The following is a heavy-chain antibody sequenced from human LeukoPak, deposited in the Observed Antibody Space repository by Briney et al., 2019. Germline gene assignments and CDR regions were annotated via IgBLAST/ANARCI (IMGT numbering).Heavy chain of an antibody. J-gene: IGHJ4*02. CDR2: IYYSGGT. D-gene: IGHD3-22*01. CDR3: ARVITSSGSFDY. Sequence: SETLSLTCTVSGGXISSYYWSWIRQPPGKGLEWIGYIYYSGGTNYNPSLKSRVTISVDTSKNQFSLKLSSVTAADTAVYYCARVITSSGSFDYWGQGTLVTVSS. V-gene: IGHV4-59*01. CDR1: GGXISSYY.